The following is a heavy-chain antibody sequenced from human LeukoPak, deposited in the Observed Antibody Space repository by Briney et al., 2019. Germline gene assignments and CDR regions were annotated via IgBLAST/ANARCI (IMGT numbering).Heavy chain of an antibody. CDR2: INPNSGGT. CDR3: ARVASGYSYGYSYNWFDP. J-gene: IGHJ5*02. D-gene: IGHD5-18*01. CDR1: GYTFTGYY. V-gene: IGHV1-2*02. Sequence: ASVKVSCKASGYTFTGYYMHWVRQAPGQGLEWMGWINPNSGGTNCAQKFQGRVTMTRDTSISTAYMEPSRLRSDDTAVYYCARVASGYSYGYSYNWFDPWGQGTLVTVSS.